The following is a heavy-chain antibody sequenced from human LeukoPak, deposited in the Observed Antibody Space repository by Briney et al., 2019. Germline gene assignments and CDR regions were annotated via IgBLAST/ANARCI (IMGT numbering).Heavy chain of an antibody. CDR2: IIPIFGTA. Sequence: EASVKVSCEASGGTFSSYAISWVRQAPGQGLEWMGGIIPIFGTANYAQKFQGRVTITADESTSTAYMELSSLRSEDTAVYYCARVRGSMDYYDSSGYRPHTDWYFDLWGRGTLVTVSS. J-gene: IGHJ2*01. CDR3: ARVRGSMDYYDSSGYRPHTDWYFDL. V-gene: IGHV1-69*13. CDR1: GGTFSSYA. D-gene: IGHD3-22*01.